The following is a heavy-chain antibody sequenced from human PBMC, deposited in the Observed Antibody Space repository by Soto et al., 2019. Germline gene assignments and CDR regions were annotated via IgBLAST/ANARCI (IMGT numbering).Heavy chain of an antibody. J-gene: IGHJ6*03. V-gene: IGHV4-39*01. CDR2: IYYSGST. CDR3: ASVSFGYCSSTSCFGRYYYYMDV. D-gene: IGHD2-2*03. CDR1: GGSISSSSYY. Sequence: PSETLSLTCTVSGGSISSSSYYWGWIRQPPGKGLEWIGSIYYSGSTYYNPSLKSRVTISVDTSKNQFSLKLSSVTAADTAVYYCASVSFGYCSSTSCFGRYYYYMDVWGKGTTVTVSS.